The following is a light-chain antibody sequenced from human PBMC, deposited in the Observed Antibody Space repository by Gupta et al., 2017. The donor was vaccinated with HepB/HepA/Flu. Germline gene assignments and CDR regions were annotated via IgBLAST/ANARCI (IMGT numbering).Light chain of an antibody. Sequence: DVVMTQSPLSLPVTLVKPASISCRSSQSVVYSNGIAYLSWFLQRPGQSPRRLIYRVSNRDSGVPDRFSGSGSGTDFTLKSNRVEAEDVGVYYCMQGTHWPVTFGQGTKVEI. V-gene: IGKV2-30*01. J-gene: IGKJ1*01. CDR2: RVS. CDR3: MQGTHWPVT. CDR1: QSVVYSNGIAY.